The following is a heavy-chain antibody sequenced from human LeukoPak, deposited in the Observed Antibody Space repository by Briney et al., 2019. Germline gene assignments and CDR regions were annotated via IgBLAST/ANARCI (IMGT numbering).Heavy chain of an antibody. D-gene: IGHD3-22*01. V-gene: IGHV3-23*01. J-gene: IGHJ4*02. CDR1: GFTFSSYA. CDR3: AKPSYYYDSSGYASFYYFDY. CDR2: ISGSGGST. Sequence: GGSLRLSCAASGFTFSSYAMSWVRQAPGKGLEWVSAISGSGGSTYYADSVKGRFTISRDNSKNTLYLQMNSLRAEDTAVYYCAKPSYYYDSSGYASFYYFDYWGQGTLVTVSS.